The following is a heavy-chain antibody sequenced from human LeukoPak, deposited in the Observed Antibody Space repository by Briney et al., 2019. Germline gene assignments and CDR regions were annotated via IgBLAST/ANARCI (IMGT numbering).Heavy chain of an antibody. CDR3: AQGYCGGGTCYSGFL. V-gene: IGHV3-72*01. Sequence: PGGSLRLSCAASGFTFSSYWMSWVRQAPGKGLEWVGRSRDKAQSCTTEYAASVKGRFTVSRDDSENSLYLQMNSLKTEDTAVYYCAQGYCGGGTCYSGFLWGQGTLVTVSS. D-gene: IGHD2-15*01. CDR2: SRDKAQSCTT. CDR1: GFTFSSYW. J-gene: IGHJ4*02.